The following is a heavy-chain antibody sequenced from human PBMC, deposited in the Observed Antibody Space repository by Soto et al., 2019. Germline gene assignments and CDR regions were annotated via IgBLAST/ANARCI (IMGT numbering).Heavy chain of an antibody. CDR2: IIPIFGTA. CDR1: GGTFSSYA. Sequence: ASVKVSCKASGGTFSSYAISWVRQAPGQGLEWMGGIIPIFGTANYAQKFQGRVTITADESTSTAYMELSSLRSEDTAVYYCARGRKESSSRRVPSRYDILTGYYSYYYYYGMDVWGQGTTVTVSS. J-gene: IGHJ6*02. CDR3: ARGRKESSSRRVPSRYDILTGYYSYYYYYGMDV. D-gene: IGHD3-9*01. V-gene: IGHV1-69*13.